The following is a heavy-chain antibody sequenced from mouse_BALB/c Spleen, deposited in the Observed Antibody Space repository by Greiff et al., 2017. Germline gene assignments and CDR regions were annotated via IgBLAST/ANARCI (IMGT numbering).Heavy chain of an antibody. CDR2: INPSNGRT. Sequence: VQLQQPGAELVKPGASVKLSCKASGYTFTSYWMHWVKQRPGQGLEWIGEINPSNGRTNYNEKFKSKATLTVDKSSSTAYMQLSSLTSEDSAVYYCARRNYGSRAMDYWGQGTSVTVSS. V-gene: IGHV1S81*02. J-gene: IGHJ4*01. D-gene: IGHD1-1*01. CDR3: ARRNYGSRAMDY. CDR1: GYTFTSYW.